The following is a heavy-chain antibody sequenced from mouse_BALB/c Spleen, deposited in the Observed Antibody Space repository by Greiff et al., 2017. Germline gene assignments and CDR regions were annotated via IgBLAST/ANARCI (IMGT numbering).Heavy chain of an antibody. J-gene: IGHJ4*01. Sequence: EVQLVESGGGLVKPGGSLKLSCAASGFTFSSYAMSWVRQTPEKRLEWVASISSGGSTYYPDSVKGRFTISRDNARNTLYLQMSSLKSEDTAMYYCARQGYDGYYYAMDYWGQGTSVTVSS. CDR3: ARQGYDGYYYAMDY. CDR2: ISSGGST. CDR1: GFTFSSYA. V-gene: IGHV5-6-5*01. D-gene: IGHD2-3*01.